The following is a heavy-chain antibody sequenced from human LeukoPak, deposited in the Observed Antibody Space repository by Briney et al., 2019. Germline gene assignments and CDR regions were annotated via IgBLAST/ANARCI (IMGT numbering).Heavy chain of an antibody. CDR3: ARGPVDP. CDR2: IYYSGST. J-gene: IGHJ5*02. CDR1: GGSIGSYY. Sequence: PSETLSLTCTVSGGSIGSYYGSWFRKPPGKGLEWIGYIYYSGSTNCNPSLKSRVTISVDTSKNQFSLKLSSVTAADTAVYYCARGPVDPWGQGTLVTVSS. V-gene: IGHV4-59*01.